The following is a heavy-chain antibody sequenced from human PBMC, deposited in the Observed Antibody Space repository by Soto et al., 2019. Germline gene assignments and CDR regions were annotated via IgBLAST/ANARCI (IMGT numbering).Heavy chain of an antibody. CDR1: GGTFSSYA. J-gene: IGHJ6*02. CDR2: IIPIFGTA. V-gene: IGHV1-69*01. D-gene: IGHD2-2*01. Sequence: QVQLVQSGAEVKKPGSSVKVFCKASGGTFSSYAISWVRQAPGQGLEWMGGIIPIFGTANYAQKFQGRVTITADESTSTAYMELSSLRSEDTAVYYCASIVVVPASSKNYYYYYGMDVWGQGTTVTVSS. CDR3: ASIVVVPASSKNYYYYYGMDV.